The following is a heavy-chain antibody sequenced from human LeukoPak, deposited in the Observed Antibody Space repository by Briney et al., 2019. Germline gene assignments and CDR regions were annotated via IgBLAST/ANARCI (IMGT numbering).Heavy chain of an antibody. Sequence: GGSLRLSCATSGFTFSGYAMNWVRQAPGKGLEWVAGISASSGNTFYADSVKGRFTISGDSSKSTLFLQMNSLRAEDTAVYYCAKVSCGGNCFYAFDVWGRGTMVAVSS. V-gene: IGHV3-23*01. J-gene: IGHJ3*01. D-gene: IGHD2-21*02. CDR2: ISASSGNT. CDR1: GFTFSGYA. CDR3: AKVSCGGNCFYAFDV.